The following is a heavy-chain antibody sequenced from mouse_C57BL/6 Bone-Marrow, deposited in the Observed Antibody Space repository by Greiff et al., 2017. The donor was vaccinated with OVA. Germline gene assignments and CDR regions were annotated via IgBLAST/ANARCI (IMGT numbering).Heavy chain of an antibody. CDR3: ARHNYGSPYYAMDY. D-gene: IGHD1-1*01. J-gene: IGHJ4*01. V-gene: IGHV5-12*01. CDR2: ISNGGGST. Sequence: VQLKESGGGLVQPGGSLKLSCAASGFTFSDYYMYWVRQTPEKRLEWVAYISNGGGSTYYPDTVKGRFTISRDNAKNTLYLQMSRLKSEDTAMYYCARHNYGSPYYAMDYWGQGTSVTVSS. CDR1: GFTFSDYY.